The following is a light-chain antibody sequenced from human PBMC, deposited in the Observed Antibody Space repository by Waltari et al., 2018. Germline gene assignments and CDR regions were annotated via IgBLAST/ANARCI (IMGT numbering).Light chain of an antibody. CDR2: WAS. CDR3: QQYYSTPST. Sequence: IVMNHSLDYFAVPLGEGDTSYCKSSQSVLYSSNNKNYLAWYQQRSGQPPKLLIYWASIRESGVSDRFSGSGSGTDFTLTISSLQAEDVAVYYCQQYYSTPSTFGGGTKVEIK. J-gene: IGKJ4*01. V-gene: IGKV4-1*01. CDR1: QSVLYSSNNKNY.